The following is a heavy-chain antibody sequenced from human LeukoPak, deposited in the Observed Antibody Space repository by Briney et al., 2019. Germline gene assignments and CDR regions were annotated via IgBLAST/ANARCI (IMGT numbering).Heavy chain of an antibody. J-gene: IGHJ4*02. CDR1: GGSISSSSYY. V-gene: IGHV4-39*07. CDR2: INHSGST. D-gene: IGHD6-19*01. CDR3: ARRSQSGWYRN. Sequence: SETLSLTCTVSGGSISSSSYYWGWIRQPPGKGLEWIGEINHSGSTNYNPSLKSRVTISVDTSKNQFSLKLSSVTAADTAVYYCARRSQSGWYRNWGQGTLVTVSS.